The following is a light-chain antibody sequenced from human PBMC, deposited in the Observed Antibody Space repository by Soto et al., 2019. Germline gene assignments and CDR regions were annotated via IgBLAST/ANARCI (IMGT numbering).Light chain of an antibody. CDR3: QQSDHSPIYT. J-gene: IGKJ2*01. CDR1: QSISTS. V-gene: IGKV1-39*01. Sequence: DIQMTQSPSSLSASVGDRVTITCRASQSISTSLNWYQQKPGQAPKLLIYAASYLQSGVPSRFSGSGSGTEFTLTISSLQPEDLATYFGQQSDHSPIYTFGQGTDLKIK. CDR2: AAS.